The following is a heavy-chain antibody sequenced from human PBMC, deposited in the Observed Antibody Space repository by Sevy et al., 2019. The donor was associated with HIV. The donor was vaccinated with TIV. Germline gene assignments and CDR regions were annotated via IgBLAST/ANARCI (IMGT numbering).Heavy chain of an antibody. CDR2: IYHSGST. Sequence: SETLSLTCTVSGYSISSGYYWGWIRQPPGKGLEWIGSIYHSGSTYYNPSLKSRVTISVDTSKNQFSLKLSSVTAADTAVYYCARDRTLLWFGDGGMDVWGQGTTVTVSS. J-gene: IGHJ6*02. CDR3: ARDRTLLWFGDGGMDV. D-gene: IGHD3-10*01. CDR1: GYSISSGYY. V-gene: IGHV4-38-2*02.